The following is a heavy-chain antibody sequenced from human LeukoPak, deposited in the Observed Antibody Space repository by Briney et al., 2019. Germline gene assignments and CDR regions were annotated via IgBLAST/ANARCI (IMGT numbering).Heavy chain of an antibody. V-gene: IGHV3-74*01. Sequence: PGGSLRLSCAASGSTFSSYWMHWVRQAPGKGLVWVSRIKNEGSDTRYADSVKGRFTISRDNAKNTLYLQMNSLRAEDTAVYYCARAQWELPPDYWGQGTLVTVSS. CDR3: ARAQWELPPDY. CDR2: IKNEGSDT. D-gene: IGHD1-26*01. CDR1: GSTFSSYW. J-gene: IGHJ4*02.